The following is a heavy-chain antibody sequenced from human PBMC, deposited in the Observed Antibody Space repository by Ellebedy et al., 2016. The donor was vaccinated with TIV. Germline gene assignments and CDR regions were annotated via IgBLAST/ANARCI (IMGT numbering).Heavy chain of an antibody. J-gene: IGHJ4*02. CDR2: VFYSGTA. CDR1: GGSISRSNNY. V-gene: IGHV4-39*01. D-gene: IGHD2-2*02. CDR3: ARAAAIALPED. Sequence: SETLSLTCTVSGGSISRSNNYWGWIRQPPGKGLEYIGSVFYSGTAYYNPSLKSRVTVSVDTSKNQLSLELRSVTAADTAVYYCARAAAIALPEDWGQGTLVSVSS.